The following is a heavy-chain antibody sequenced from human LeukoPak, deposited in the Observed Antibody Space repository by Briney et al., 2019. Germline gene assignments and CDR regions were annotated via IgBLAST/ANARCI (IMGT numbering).Heavy chain of an antibody. CDR2: IIPIFGTA. Sequence: ASVKVSCKASGGTFSSYSISWVRQAPGQGLEWMGGIIPIFGTANYAQKFQGRVTITADESTSTAYMEPSSLRSEDTAVYYCAREIAVAGTNAFDIWGQGTMVTVS. D-gene: IGHD6-19*01. V-gene: IGHV1-69*13. CDR1: GGTFSSYS. J-gene: IGHJ3*02. CDR3: AREIAVAGTNAFDI.